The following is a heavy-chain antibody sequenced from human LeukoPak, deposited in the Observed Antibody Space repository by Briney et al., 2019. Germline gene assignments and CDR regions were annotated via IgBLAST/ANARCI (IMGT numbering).Heavy chain of an antibody. J-gene: IGHJ4*02. D-gene: IGHD7-27*01. CDR1: GGSISRSGYY. V-gene: IGHV4-30-4*08. Sequence: MTSETLSLTCTVSGGSISRSGYYWTWFRQPPGKGLEWIGYVYYNGDTYYNPSLNSRLTISLDTPRNQFSLKLSSVTAADTAVYYCAREASRWNLSGGDYWGQGTLVTVSS. CDR3: AREASRWNLSGGDY. CDR2: VYYNGDT.